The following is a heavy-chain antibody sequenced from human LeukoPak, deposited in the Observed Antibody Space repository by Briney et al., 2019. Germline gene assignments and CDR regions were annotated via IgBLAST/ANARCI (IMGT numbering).Heavy chain of an antibody. D-gene: IGHD6-13*01. CDR2: IYTSGST. V-gene: IGHV4-61*02. J-gene: IGHJ5*02. CDR1: GGSISSGSYY. Sequence: SETLSLTCTVTGGSISSGSYYWSWIRQPAGKGLEWIGRIYTSGSTNYNPSLKTRVTTSVAMSKTQCSLTLSSVTAADTAVYYCARDREQQLARGWFDPWGQGTLVTVSS. CDR3: ARDREQQLARGWFDP.